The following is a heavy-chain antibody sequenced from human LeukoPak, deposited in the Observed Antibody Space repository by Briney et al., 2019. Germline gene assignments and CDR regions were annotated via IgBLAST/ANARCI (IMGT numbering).Heavy chain of an antibody. CDR1: GFTFSNDA. J-gene: IGHJ3*02. Sequence: GGSLRLSCAASGFTFSNDAMSWVRQAPGKGLEWVSTISGSGGSTYYADSVQGRFTISRDNSKNTMYLQMNSLRAEDTAVYYCARDYCSGGSCYSDAFDIWGQGTMVTVSS. D-gene: IGHD2-15*01. V-gene: IGHV3-23*01. CDR2: ISGSGGST. CDR3: ARDYCSGGSCYSDAFDI.